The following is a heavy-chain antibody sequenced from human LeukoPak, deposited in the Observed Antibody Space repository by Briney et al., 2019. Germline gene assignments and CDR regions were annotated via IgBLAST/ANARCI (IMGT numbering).Heavy chain of an antibody. CDR1: GFTFSSYW. J-gene: IGHJ4*02. Sequence: GGSLRLSCAASGFTFSSYWMHWVRQAPGKGLVWVSRINSDGSSTSYADSVKGRFTISRDNAKNTLYVQMNSLRAEDLGVYYCARADYYCSSTSCGFDYWGQGTLVTVSS. CDR3: ARADYYCSSTSCGFDY. D-gene: IGHD2-2*01. V-gene: IGHV3-74*01. CDR2: INSDGSST.